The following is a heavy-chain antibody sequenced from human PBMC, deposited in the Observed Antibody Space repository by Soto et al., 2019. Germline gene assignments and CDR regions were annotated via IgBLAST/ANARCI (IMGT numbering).Heavy chain of an antibody. D-gene: IGHD6-19*01. CDR2: IKQDGSEK. CDR3: ARVYQGSGWPYHYYGMDV. Sequence: GWSLRLSCAASGFTFTTYWMSWVRQAPGKGLEWVANIKQDGSEKYYVDSVKGRFTISRDNAKNSLYLQMNSLRAEDTALYYCARVYQGSGWPYHYYGMDVWGQGTTVTVSS. J-gene: IGHJ6*02. V-gene: IGHV3-7*01. CDR1: GFTFTTYW.